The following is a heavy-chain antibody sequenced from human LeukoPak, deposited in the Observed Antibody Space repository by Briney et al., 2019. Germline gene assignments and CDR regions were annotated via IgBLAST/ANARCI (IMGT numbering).Heavy chain of an antibody. Sequence: ASVKVSCKASGYTFTSYFMYWVRQAPGQGLEWMGLINPGGGSTRYARQFQGRVTMTRDTSTSTIYMELSSLRSEDTAMYYCSRDRTHYYESSGYYSRWEYWGQGTLVTVSS. CDR2: INPGGGST. CDR3: SRDRTHYYESSGYYSRWEY. J-gene: IGHJ4*02. V-gene: IGHV1-46*01. CDR1: GYTFTSYF. D-gene: IGHD3-22*01.